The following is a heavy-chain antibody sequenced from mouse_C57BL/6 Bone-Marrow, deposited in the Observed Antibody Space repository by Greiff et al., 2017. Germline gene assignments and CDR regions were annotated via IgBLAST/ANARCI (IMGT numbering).Heavy chain of an antibody. V-gene: IGHV5-17*01. D-gene: IGHD1-1*01. CDR3: ARPGSSYGDWYFDV. CDR2: ISSGSSTI. J-gene: IGHJ1*03. CDR1: GFTFSDYG. Sequence: EVQGVESGGGLVKPGGSLKLSCAASGFTFSDYGMHWVRQAPEKGLEWVAYISSGSSTIYSADTVKGRFTISRDNAKNTLFLQRASLRSEDTAMYYGARPGSSYGDWYFDVWGTGTTVTVSS.